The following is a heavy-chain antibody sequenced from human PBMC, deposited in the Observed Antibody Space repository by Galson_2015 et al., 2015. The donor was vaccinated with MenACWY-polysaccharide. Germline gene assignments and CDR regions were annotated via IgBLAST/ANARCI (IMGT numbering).Heavy chain of an antibody. Sequence: SLRLSCAASGFTFSTYTMTWVRPAPGKGLEWVSSVSSGSGTIYYAESVKGRFTISRDNAQSSLYLQLNSLRDEDTAVYYCARVAYSSRTFDSWGQGTLVTVSS. V-gene: IGHV3-48*02. CDR1: GFTFSTYT. CDR2: VSSGSGTI. CDR3: ARVAYSSRTFDS. D-gene: IGHD4-11*01. J-gene: IGHJ4*02.